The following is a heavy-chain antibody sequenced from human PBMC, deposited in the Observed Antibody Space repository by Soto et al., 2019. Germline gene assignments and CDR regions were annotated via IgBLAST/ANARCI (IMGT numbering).Heavy chain of an antibody. Sequence: SETLSLTCTVSAVSISSGFYYWSWVRQNPGKGLEWIGHIYHSGRTFYNPSLKSRVTISVDTSKNQFSLNLSSVTAADTAVYYCARWVEVSLDYFDSWGQGTPVTVSS. D-gene: IGHD2-15*01. J-gene: IGHJ4*02. CDR1: AVSISSGFYY. V-gene: IGHV4-31*03. CDR2: IYHSGRT. CDR3: ARWVEVSLDYFDS.